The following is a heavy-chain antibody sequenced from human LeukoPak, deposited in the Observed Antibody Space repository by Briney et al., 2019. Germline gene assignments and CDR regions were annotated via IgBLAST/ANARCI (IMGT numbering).Heavy chain of an antibody. Sequence: GGSLRLSCAASGFTFSSYAMHWVRQAPGKGLEYVSAISSNGGSTYYANSVKGRFTISRDNSKNTLYLQMGSLRAEDMAVYCCARARMPFPRIRLSAWDYWGQGTLVTVSS. CDR1: GFTFSSYA. J-gene: IGHJ4*02. D-gene: IGHD2-2*01. CDR2: ISSNGGST. CDR3: ARARMPFPRIRLSAWDY. V-gene: IGHV3-64*01.